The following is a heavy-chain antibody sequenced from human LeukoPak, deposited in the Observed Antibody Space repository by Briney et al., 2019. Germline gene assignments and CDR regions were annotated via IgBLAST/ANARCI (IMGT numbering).Heavy chain of an antibody. Sequence: GGSLRLSCAASGFTFSSYAMSWVRQAPGKGLEWVSAISGSGGSTYYADSVKGRFTISRDNSKNTLYLQMNSLRAEDTAVYYCAKGPSGIGTPNWFDPWGQGTLVTVSS. CDR1: GFTFSSYA. J-gene: IGHJ5*02. V-gene: IGHV3-23*01. CDR2: ISGSGGST. CDR3: AKGPSGIGTPNWFDP. D-gene: IGHD1-14*01.